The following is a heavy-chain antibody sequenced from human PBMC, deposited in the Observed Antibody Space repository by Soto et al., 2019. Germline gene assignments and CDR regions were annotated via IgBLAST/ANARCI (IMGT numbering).Heavy chain of an antibody. CDR2: ISGSGSNT. J-gene: IGHJ4*02. V-gene: IGHV3-23*01. D-gene: IGHD1-26*01. CDR1: GFTFTNYA. CDR3: AKSGTHSYFDY. Sequence: GGSLRLSCAASGFTFTNYAMTWVRQAPGKGLKWVSSISGSGSNTYYADSVKGRFTISRDNSKNTLYLQMNSLGAEDTAVYYCAKSGTHSYFDYWGQGTLVTVSS.